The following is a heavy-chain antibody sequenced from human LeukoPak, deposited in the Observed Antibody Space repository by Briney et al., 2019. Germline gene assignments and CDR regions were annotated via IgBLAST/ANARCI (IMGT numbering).Heavy chain of an antibody. J-gene: IGHJ4*02. CDR2: IGGSGTTI. CDR3: ARFAGSGSYYIDY. V-gene: IGHV3-11*01. Sequence: GGSLRLSCAASGFTFSDYYMSWIRQAPGKGMEWVSYIGGSGTTIFYAHSVKGRFTISRDNAKNSLYLQMNSLRAEDTAVYYCARFAGSGSYYIDYWGQGTLITVSS. CDR1: GFTFSDYY. D-gene: IGHD3-10*01.